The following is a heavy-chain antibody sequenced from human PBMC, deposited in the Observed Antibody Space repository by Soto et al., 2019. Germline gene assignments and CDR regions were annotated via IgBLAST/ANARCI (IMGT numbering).Heavy chain of an antibody. D-gene: IGHD2-2*01. J-gene: IGHJ5*02. CDR3: AKEKISTSCCNWFDP. CDR1: GFTFSNYA. V-gene: IGHV3-23*01. Sequence: GGSLRLSCAASGFTFSNYAMSWVRQAPGKGLEWVSSIGNKGDYIYHADSVKGRFTISRDNSKNTLYLQMNSLRAEDTAVYYCAKEKISTSCCNWFDPWGQGTLVTVSS. CDR2: IGNKGDYI.